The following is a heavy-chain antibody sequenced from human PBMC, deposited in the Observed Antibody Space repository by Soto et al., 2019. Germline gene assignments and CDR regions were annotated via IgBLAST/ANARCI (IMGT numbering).Heavy chain of an antibody. CDR3: AKDGGTTGTTGAFDI. Sequence: GSLRLSCAASGFTFSSYAMSWGRQAPGKGLEWVSAISGSGGRTYYADSVKGRFTISRDNSKNTLFLQMNSLRAEDTAVYYCAKDGGTTGTTGAFDIWGQGTMVTVSS. CDR2: ISGSGGRT. J-gene: IGHJ3*02. D-gene: IGHD1-1*01. CDR1: GFTFSSYA. V-gene: IGHV3-23*01.